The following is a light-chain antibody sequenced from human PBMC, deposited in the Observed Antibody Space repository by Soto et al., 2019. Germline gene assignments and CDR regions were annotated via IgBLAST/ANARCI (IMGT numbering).Light chain of an antibody. V-gene: IGKV1-39*01. J-gene: IGKJ5*01. CDR1: QSISRY. CDR2: GVS. CDR3: QQNYNTLPT. Sequence: DIQMTQSPSSLSASVGDRVTITRRASQSISRYLNWYQQKPGKAPKLLIFGVSSLQSGVPSRFSGSGSGTDFILTISSLQREDFATYYCQQNYNTLPTFGQGTRLEIK.